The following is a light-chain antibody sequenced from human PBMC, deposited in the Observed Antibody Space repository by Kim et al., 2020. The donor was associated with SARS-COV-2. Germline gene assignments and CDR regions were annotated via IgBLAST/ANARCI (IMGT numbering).Light chain of an antibody. V-gene: IGLV2-14*03. CDR3: SSYTSSSTLI. CDR2: DVN. J-gene: IGLJ2*01. CDR1: SSGVVDYNY. Sequence: GQSITISCTGTSSGVVDYNYVSWYQQHPGKAPKLMIYDVNERPSGVSNRFSGSKSGDTASLTISGLQAEDEADYYCSSYTSSSTLIFGGGTQLTVL.